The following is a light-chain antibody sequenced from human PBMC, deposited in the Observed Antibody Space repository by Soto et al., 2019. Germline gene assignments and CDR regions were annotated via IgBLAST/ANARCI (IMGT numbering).Light chain of an antibody. V-gene: IGKV3-15*01. J-gene: IGKJ1*01. CDR2: RAS. CDR1: QSVSSN. CDR3: QQYNNWPPWT. Sequence: EIAMTQSPVTLSVSPGERATLSCRASQSVSSNLAWYQQKPGQAPRLLIYRASTRATGIPARFSGSGSGTEFTLTISSLQSEDFAVYYCQQYNNWPPWTFGQGTKVDIK.